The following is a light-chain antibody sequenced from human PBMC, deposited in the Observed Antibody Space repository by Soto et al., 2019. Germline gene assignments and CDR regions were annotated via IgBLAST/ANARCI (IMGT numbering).Light chain of an antibody. Sequence: EIVLTQSPATVSLSPGERATLSCRASQSVGRHLAWYQQKAGQAPRLLIYDTSNRATGIPARFTGSGSGTDFTLTVSSLEPEDFAVYYCQQRDNWPPLFTFGPGTKVHFK. V-gene: IGKV3-11*01. CDR3: QQRDNWPPLFT. CDR1: QSVGRH. J-gene: IGKJ3*01. CDR2: DTS.